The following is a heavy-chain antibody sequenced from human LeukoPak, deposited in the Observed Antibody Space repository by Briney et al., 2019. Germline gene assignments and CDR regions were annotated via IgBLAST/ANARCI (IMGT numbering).Heavy chain of an antibody. J-gene: IGHJ4*02. V-gene: IGHV3-9*01. D-gene: IGHD3-10*01. CDR3: AKDYNYYGSGSYPD. Sequence: GGSLRLSCAASGFTFDDYAMPWVRQAPGKGLEWVSGISWNSGSIGYADSVKGRFTISRDNANNSLYLQMNSLRAEDTALYYCAKDYNYYGSGSYPDWGQGTLVTVSS. CDR2: ISWNSGSI. CDR1: GFTFDDYA.